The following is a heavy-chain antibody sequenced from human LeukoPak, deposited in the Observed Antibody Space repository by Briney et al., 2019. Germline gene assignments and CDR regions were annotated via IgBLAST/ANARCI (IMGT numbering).Heavy chain of an antibody. CDR2: ISSSSSYI. Sequence: GGSLRLSCAASRFTFSSYSMNWVRQAPGKGLEWVSSISSSSSYIYYADSVKGRFTISRDNAKNSLYLQMNSLRAEDTAVYYCARDCSGGSCYSGGAFDIWGQGTMVTVSS. V-gene: IGHV3-21*01. D-gene: IGHD2-15*01. CDR1: RFTFSSYS. J-gene: IGHJ3*02. CDR3: ARDCSGGSCYSGGAFDI.